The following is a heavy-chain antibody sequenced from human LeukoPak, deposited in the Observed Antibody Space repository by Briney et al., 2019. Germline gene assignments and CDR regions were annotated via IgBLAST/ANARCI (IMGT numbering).Heavy chain of an antibody. CDR1: GFTCCTYS. D-gene: IGHD5-12*01. Sequence: GVSLRLYCAASGFTCCTYSLMCHRQGPGQGWVGVSYVSDSSTMYYAEFVRGRITISRENANKSLFVQMNMRRAEEAAVYYCRRDGGYSGYDADCWVQGTMVTVPS. CDR3: RRDGGYSGYDADC. V-gene: IGHV3-48*01. CDR2: VSDSSTM. J-gene: IGHJ4*02.